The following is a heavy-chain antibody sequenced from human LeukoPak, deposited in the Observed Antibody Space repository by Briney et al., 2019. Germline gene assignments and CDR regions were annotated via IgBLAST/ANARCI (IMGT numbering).Heavy chain of an antibody. J-gene: IGHJ5*02. CDR2: INPNSGGT. CDR3: AREVKYYYDSSGYSRSGWFDP. V-gene: IGHV1-2*02. D-gene: IGHD3-22*01. Sequence: ASVKVSCKASGYTFSNYYIHWVRQAPGQGLEWMGWINPNSGGTNYAQKFQGRVTMTRDTSISTAYMELSRLRSDDTAVYYCAREVKYYYDSSGYSRSGWFDPWGQGTLVTVSS. CDR1: GYTFSNYY.